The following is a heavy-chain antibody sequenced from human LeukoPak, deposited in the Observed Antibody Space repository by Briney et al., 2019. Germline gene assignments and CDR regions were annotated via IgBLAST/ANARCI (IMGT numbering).Heavy chain of an antibody. CDR3: AKDLHGTVPDYFDC. Sequence: GGSLRLSCAASGFSFSSYAMSWVRQAPGKGLEWVSGIGASGDSTYYTDSVKGRFTISRDNSKNTLYLQMNSLRPEDTAVYYCAKDLHGTVPDYFDCRGKGNLVTVSS. J-gene: IGHJ4*02. D-gene: IGHD1/OR15-1a*01. V-gene: IGHV3-23*01. CDR2: IGASGDST. CDR1: GFSFSSYA.